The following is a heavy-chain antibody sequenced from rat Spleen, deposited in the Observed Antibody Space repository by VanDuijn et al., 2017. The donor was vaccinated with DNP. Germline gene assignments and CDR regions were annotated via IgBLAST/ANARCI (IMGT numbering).Heavy chain of an antibody. Sequence: EVQLVESGGGPVQPGRSLKLSCVASGFTFNNYWMTWIRQAPGKGLEWVASIHNTGGTTYYPDSLKGRFTISRDNANSILNLQMDSLRSEDTATYYCAGRPPPTRGPFDYWGQGVTVAVSS. J-gene: IGHJ2*01. CDR2: IHNTGGTT. CDR3: AGRPPPTRGPFDY. D-gene: IGHD1-4*01. V-gene: IGHV5-31*01. CDR1: GFTFNNYW.